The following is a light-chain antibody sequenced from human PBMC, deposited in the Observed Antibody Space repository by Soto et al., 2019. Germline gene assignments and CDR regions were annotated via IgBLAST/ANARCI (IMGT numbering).Light chain of an antibody. CDR3: CSYAGSSNV. CDR2: EGS. J-gene: IGLJ1*01. CDR1: SSDVGSYNL. Sequence: QSALTQPASVTGSPGQSITISCTGTSSDVGSYNLVSWYQQHPGKAPKLMIYEGSKRPSGVSNRFSGSKSGNTASLTISGLQAADEADYYCCSYAGSSNVFGTGTKVTVL. V-gene: IGLV2-23*03.